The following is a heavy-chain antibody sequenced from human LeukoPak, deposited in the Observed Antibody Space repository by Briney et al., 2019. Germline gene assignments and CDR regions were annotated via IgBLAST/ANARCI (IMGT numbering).Heavy chain of an antibody. V-gene: IGHV1-2*02. CDR3: ARTLSGGPLDY. J-gene: IGHJ4*02. CDR1: GYTFTGYY. D-gene: IGHD3-9*01. CDR2: INPNSGGT. Sequence: ASVKVSCKASGYTFTGYYMHWVRQAPGQGLEWMGWINPNSGGTNYAQKFQGRVTMTRNTSISTAYMELSRLRSDDTAVYYCARTLSGGPLDYWGQGTLVAVSS.